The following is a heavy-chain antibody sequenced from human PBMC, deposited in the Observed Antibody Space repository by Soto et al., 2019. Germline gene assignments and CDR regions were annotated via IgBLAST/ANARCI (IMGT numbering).Heavy chain of an antibody. D-gene: IGHD3-10*01. CDR3: ARLQFGEGFDY. V-gene: IGHV4-30-2*01. Sequence: PSEPLSLPGAVSGGSISGGGFSWSWIRQPPGKGLEWIGYILHTGGTQYNPSLKSRVSMSVDKSKNQFSLRLTSVTAADTAVYYCARLQFGEGFDYWGQGALVTVSS. CDR1: GGSISGGGFS. CDR2: ILHTGGT. J-gene: IGHJ4*02.